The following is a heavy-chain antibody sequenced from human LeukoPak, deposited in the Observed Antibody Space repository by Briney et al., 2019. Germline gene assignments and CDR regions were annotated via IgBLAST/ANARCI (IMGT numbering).Heavy chain of an antibody. CDR2: ISGGGGST. CDR1: GFTFSSYT. V-gene: IGHV3-23*01. J-gene: IGHJ4*02. CDR3: AKDRVPVTMI. Sequence: PGGSLRLSCAASGFTFSSYTMSWVRQAPGKGLEWVSGISGGGGSTYYADSVKGRFTISRDNSKNALYLQMNSLRAEDTAVYYCAKDRVPVTMIWGQGTLVTVSS. D-gene: IGHD3-22*01.